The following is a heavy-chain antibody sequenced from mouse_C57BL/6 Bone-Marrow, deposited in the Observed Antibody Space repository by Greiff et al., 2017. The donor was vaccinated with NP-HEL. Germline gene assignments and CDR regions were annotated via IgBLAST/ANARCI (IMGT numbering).Heavy chain of an antibody. V-gene: IGHV1-26*01. CDR3: ARSDYGYDRGFDY. CDR2: INPNNGGT. D-gene: IGHD2-2*01. J-gene: IGHJ2*01. CDR1: GYTFTDYY. Sequence: VQLQQSGPELVKPGASVKISCKASGYTFTDYYMNWVKQSHGKSLEWIGDINPNNGGTSYNQKFKGKATLTVDTSSSTAYMELRSLTSEDSAVYYCARSDYGYDRGFDYWGQGTTLTVSS.